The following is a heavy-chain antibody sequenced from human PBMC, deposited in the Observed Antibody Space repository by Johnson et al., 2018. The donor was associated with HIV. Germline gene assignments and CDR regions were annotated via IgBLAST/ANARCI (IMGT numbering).Heavy chain of an antibody. CDR2: ISSSGSTI. Sequence: QVQLVESGGGVVQPGRSLRLSCAASGFTFSDYYMSWIRQAPGKGLEWVSYISSSGSTINYADSVKGRFTISRDNAKNSLYLQMNSLRAEDTAVYYCALNWGAEGAFDIWGQGTMVTVSS. D-gene: IGHD7-27*01. CDR1: GFTFSDYY. V-gene: IGHV3-11*04. J-gene: IGHJ3*02. CDR3: ALNWGAEGAFDI.